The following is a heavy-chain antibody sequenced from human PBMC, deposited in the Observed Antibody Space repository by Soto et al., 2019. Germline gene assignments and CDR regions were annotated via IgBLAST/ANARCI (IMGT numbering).Heavy chain of an antibody. Sequence: QVQLVQSGAEVKKPGSSVKVSCKASGGTFSSYAISWVRQAPGQGLEWMGGIIPIFGTANYAQKFQGRVTITADESTSTAYMELSSLRSEDTAVYYCARGGYSSGWYEWQGFYYGMAVWGQGTTVTVSS. V-gene: IGHV1-69*12. D-gene: IGHD6-13*01. CDR1: GGTFSSYA. J-gene: IGHJ6*02. CDR3: ARGGYSSGWYEWQGFYYGMAV. CDR2: IIPIFGTA.